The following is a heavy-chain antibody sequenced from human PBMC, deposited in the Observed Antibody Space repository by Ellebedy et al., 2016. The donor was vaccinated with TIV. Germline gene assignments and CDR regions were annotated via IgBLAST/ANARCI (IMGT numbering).Heavy chain of an antibody. CDR2: VKQGGSEE. D-gene: IGHD1-1*01. CDR1: GFIFSSYW. Sequence: GESLKISCEASGFIFSSYWMSWVRQAPGKGLEWVASVKQGGSEEFYVDSVKGRFTISRDDAKSSLYLQMNSLRAEDTAVYYCARDSLEDLDYWGQGTLVTVSS. V-gene: IGHV3-7*01. CDR3: ARDSLEDLDY. J-gene: IGHJ4*02.